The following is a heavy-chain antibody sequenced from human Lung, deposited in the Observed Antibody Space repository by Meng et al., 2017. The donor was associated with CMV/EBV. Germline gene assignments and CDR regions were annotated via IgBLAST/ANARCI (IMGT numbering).Heavy chain of an antibody. D-gene: IGHD1-1*01. CDR1: GGSISSSSYY. Sequence: SXTVSGGSISSSSYYWGWIRQPPGKGLEWIGSIYYSGSTYYNPSLKSRVTISVDTSKNQFSLKLSSVTAADTAVYYCASPREGVRAFDIWGQGTMVTVSS. CDR3: ASPREGVRAFDI. J-gene: IGHJ3*02. V-gene: IGHV4-39*01. CDR2: IYYSGST.